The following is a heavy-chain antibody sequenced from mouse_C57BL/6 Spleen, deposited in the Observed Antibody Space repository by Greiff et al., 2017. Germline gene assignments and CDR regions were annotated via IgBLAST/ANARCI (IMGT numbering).Heavy chain of an antibody. Sequence: VMLVESGAELVKPGASVKLSCKASGYTFTEYTIHWVKQRSGQGLEWIGWFYPGSGSIKYNEKFKDKATLTADKSSSTVYMELSRLTSEDSAVXFCARHEGAITTVPYFDYWGQGTTLTVSS. CDR3: ARHEGAITTVPYFDY. J-gene: IGHJ2*01. D-gene: IGHD1-1*01. V-gene: IGHV1-62-2*01. CDR2: FYPGSGSI. CDR1: GYTFTEYT.